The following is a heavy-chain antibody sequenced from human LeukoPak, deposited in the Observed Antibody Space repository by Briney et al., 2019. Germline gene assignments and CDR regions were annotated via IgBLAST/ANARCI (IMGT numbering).Heavy chain of an antibody. Sequence: GGSLRLSCAASGFTFSSYGMHWVRQAPGKGLGWVAFIRYNGFNEYYADSVKGRFTISRDNSKNTLYLQMHSLRVEDTAVYYCAKDQAEGYYYYYYMDVWGKGTTVTVSS. V-gene: IGHV3-30*02. J-gene: IGHJ6*03. CDR2: IRYNGFNE. CDR3: AKDQAEGYYYYYYMDV. CDR1: GFTFSSYG.